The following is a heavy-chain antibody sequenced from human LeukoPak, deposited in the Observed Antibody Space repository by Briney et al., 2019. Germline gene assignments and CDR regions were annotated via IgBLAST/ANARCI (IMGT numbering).Heavy chain of an antibody. CDR2: VSHDGNNK. CDR3: ARDSTPEALGGYGDSPILDY. V-gene: IGHV3-30-3*01. Sequence: PGRSLRLSCTTSGFTFKHQAMHWVRQAPGKGLEWVALVSHDGNNKYYADSVKGRFTISRDNSKNTLYLRMNSLSAGDTAIYYCARDSTPEALGGYGDSPILDYWGQGTLVTVSS. D-gene: IGHD4-17*01. J-gene: IGHJ4*02. CDR1: GFTFKHQA.